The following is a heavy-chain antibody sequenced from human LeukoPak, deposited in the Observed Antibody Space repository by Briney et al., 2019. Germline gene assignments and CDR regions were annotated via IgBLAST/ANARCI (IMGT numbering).Heavy chain of an antibody. CDR2: ISSDGSTT. V-gene: IGHV3-74*01. CDR3: ARDGVGATTLDY. J-gene: IGHJ4*02. CDR1: GFTFSSYW. D-gene: IGHD1-26*01. Sequence: GGSLRLSCAASGFTFSSYWMHWVRQAPGKGLVWVSRISSDGSTTSYADSVKGRFTISRDNSKNTLYLQMNSLRAEDTAVYYCARDGVGATTLDYWGQGTLVTVSS.